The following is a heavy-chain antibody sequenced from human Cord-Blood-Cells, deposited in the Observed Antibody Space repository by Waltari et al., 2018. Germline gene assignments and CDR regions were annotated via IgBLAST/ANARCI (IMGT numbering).Heavy chain of an antibody. J-gene: IGHJ4*02. CDR2: ISYDGSNK. D-gene: IGHD6-13*01. CDR3: AKISQHPFDY. CDR1: GFTFSSYG. V-gene: IGHV3-30*18. Sequence: QVQLVESGGGVVQPGRSLRLSCAASGFTFSSYGMHWVRQAPGKGLEWVAVISYDGSNKYYADSVKGRFTISRDNSKNTLYLQMNSLRAEDTAVYYCAKISQHPFDYWGQGTLVTVSS.